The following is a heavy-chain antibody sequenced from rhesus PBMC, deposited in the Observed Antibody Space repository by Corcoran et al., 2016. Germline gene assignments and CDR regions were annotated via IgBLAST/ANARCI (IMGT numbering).Heavy chain of an antibody. CDR3: TRGVAGFDY. CDR2: IRERGGTT. D-gene: IGHD2-33*01. CDR1: GFAFSSYE. J-gene: IGHJ4*01. V-gene: IGHV3-100*02. Sequence: DVQLVESGGGLVKPGGSLRLSCVASGFAFSSYELPWVRQAPGKGLEWVSVIRERGGTTYYADSVKGRFTISRDNAKNSLFLQMNSLRAEDTAVYYCTRGVAGFDYWGQGVLVTVSS.